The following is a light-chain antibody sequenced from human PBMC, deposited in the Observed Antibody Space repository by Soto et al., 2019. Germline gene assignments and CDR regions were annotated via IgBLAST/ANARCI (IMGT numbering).Light chain of an antibody. Sequence: EIVMTQSPATLSVSPGERATLSCRASQSVSSNLAWYQQKPGQAPRLLIYGASTRATGTPARFSGSGSGTEFNPAISRLQSEDFAVYYCQQYNNWPPWTFGQGTTVAIK. J-gene: IGKJ1*01. CDR1: QSVSSN. CDR3: QQYNNWPPWT. CDR2: GAS. V-gene: IGKV3-15*01.